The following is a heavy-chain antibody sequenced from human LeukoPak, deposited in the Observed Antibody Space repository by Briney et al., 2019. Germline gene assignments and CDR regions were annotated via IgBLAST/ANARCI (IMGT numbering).Heavy chain of an antibody. CDR3: ARDDYSNFWFDP. J-gene: IGHJ5*02. CDR2: IYYSGST. CDR1: GGSISSSSYY. D-gene: IGHD4-11*01. Sequence: TPSETLSLTCTVSGGSISSSSYYWGWIRQPPGKGLEWIGSIYYSGSTYYNPSLKSRVTISVDTSKNQFSLKLSPVTAADTAVYYCARDDYSNFWFDPWGQGTLVTVSS. V-gene: IGHV4-39*07.